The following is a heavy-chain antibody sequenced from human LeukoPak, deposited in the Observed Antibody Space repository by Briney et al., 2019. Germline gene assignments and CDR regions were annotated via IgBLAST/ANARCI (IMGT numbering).Heavy chain of an antibody. CDR3: AREGIAAAGTGNWFDP. D-gene: IGHD6-13*01. Sequence: GGSLRLSRAASGFTLRSYTMNWVRQAPGKGLELVSSIGISSNKIYYSYSVKGRFIISRDNAKNSVYLQMNSLRAEDTAVYYCAREGIAAAGTGNWFDPWGQGTLVTVSS. CDR2: IGISSNKI. CDR1: GFTLRSYT. J-gene: IGHJ5*02. V-gene: IGHV3-21*01.